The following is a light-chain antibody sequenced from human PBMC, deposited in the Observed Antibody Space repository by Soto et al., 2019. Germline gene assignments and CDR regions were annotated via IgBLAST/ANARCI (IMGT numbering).Light chain of an antibody. CDR1: QDIGAY. V-gene: IGKV1-39*01. CDR3: QHRYSTRT. Sequence: DIQMTQSPSSLSASIGDRVTISCRASQDIGAYVNWYQHKQGKAPRVLMYAASNLKSGVPPRFSGSGVGRDFTLTISDLQPEDFATYYCQHRYSTRTFAQGTKVERK. CDR2: AAS. J-gene: IGKJ1*01.